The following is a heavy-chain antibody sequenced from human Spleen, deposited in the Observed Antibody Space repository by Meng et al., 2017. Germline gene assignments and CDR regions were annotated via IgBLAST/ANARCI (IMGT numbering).Heavy chain of an antibody. CDR1: GDTFRKYG. CDR3: ARARVTDYGDYVLFDS. D-gene: IGHD4-17*01. CDR2: IIPRFGTT. J-gene: IGHJ4*02. Sequence: QEHLEQPGAQVKTPWSSVKVSCKASGDTFRKYGINWVRQAPGQGLEWMGGIIPRFGTTNHAQKFQGRVTIAADESTTTAYLELSSLSSEDTAVYYCARARVTDYGDYVLFDSWGQGDLVTVSS. V-gene: IGHV1-69*01.